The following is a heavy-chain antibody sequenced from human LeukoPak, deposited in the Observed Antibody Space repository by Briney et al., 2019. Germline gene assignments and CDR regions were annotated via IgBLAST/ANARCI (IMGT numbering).Heavy chain of an antibody. Sequence: GGSLRLSCAASGFTFSSYGMHWVRQAPGKGLEWVAVIWYDGSNKYYADSVKGRFTISRDNSKNTLYLQMNSLRAEDAAVYYCARDLGDYYDSSGYLSWGQGTLVTVSS. D-gene: IGHD3-22*01. V-gene: IGHV3-33*01. J-gene: IGHJ5*02. CDR2: IWYDGSNK. CDR3: ARDLGDYYDSSGYLS. CDR1: GFTFSSYG.